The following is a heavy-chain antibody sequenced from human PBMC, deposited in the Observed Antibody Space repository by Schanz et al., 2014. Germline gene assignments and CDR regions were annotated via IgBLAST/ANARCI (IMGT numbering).Heavy chain of an antibody. CDR3: GGGGSSFFTGVDP. Sequence: QVQLVQSGAEVKKPGASVKVSCKASGYTFTSDSMHWVRQAPGQGLEWMGTIHPTSATTRFAQKLQSRFTITKDASTRAVYMGLSSLRSEDTAVYYCGGGGSSFFTGVDPWGQGTLVTVSS. J-gene: IGHJ5*02. CDR1: GYTFTSDS. D-gene: IGHD6-19*01. V-gene: IGHV1-46*03. CDR2: IHPTSATT.